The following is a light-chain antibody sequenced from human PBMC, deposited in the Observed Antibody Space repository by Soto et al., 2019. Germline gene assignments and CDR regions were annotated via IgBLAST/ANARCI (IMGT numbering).Light chain of an antibody. CDR2: KNN. J-gene: IGLJ2*01. CDR1: SGSIASNY. V-gene: IGLV6-57*04. CDR3: QSFDSINVI. Sequence: NFMLTQPHSVSESPGKTVTISCTRSSGSIASNYVQWYQQRPGSAPTTMIYKNNQRPSGVPDRFSGSIDSSSNSASLTVSGLRTEDEADYYCQSFDSINVIFGGGTKLTVL.